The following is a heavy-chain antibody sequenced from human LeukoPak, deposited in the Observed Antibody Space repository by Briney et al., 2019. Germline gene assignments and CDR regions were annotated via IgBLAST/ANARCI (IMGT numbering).Heavy chain of an antibody. Sequence: GGSLRLSCAASGFTFSTYEINWVRQAPGQGLEWLSHISTSGSSIHYAETVRGRFTISRDNAKNSLYLQMNSLRVEDTAVYYCARDATTELGTVYMDVWGKGTTVTISS. J-gene: IGHJ6*03. CDR2: ISTSGSSI. V-gene: IGHV3-48*03. D-gene: IGHD4-17*01. CDR1: GFTFSTYE. CDR3: ARDATTELGTVYMDV.